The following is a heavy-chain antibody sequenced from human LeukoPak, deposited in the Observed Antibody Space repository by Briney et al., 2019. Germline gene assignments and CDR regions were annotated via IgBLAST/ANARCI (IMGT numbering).Heavy chain of an antibody. V-gene: IGHV1-2*02. J-gene: IGHJ6*03. D-gene: IGHD6-6*01. Sequence: GASVKVSCKASGYTFTGYYMHWVRQAPGQGLEWMGWINPNSGGTNYAQKFQGRVTMTRDTSISTAYLGLSRLRSDDTAVYYCARDGESSSDPPPYYYYYYMDVWGKGTTVTVSS. CDR3: ARDGESSSDPPPYYYYYYMDV. CDR1: GYTFTGYY. CDR2: INPNSGGT.